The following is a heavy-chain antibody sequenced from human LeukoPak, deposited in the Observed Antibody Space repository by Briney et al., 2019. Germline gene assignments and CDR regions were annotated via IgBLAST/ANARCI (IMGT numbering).Heavy chain of an antibody. D-gene: IGHD6-19*01. CDR1: GYTFSGYY. CDR3: ARDLYNSGWTGAFDI. CDR2: INPNSGAT. V-gene: IGHV1-2*02. Sequence: ASVKVSCKASGYTFSGYYIHWVRQAPVQGLEWMGWINPNSGATDYAQKFQDRVTVTRDTSISTVYMEISGLRSDDTAVYYCARDLYNSGWTGAFDIWGQGTMVTVSS. J-gene: IGHJ3*02.